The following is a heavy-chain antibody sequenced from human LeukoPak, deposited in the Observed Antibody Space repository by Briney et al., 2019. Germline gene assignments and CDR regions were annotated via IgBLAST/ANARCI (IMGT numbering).Heavy chain of an antibody. J-gene: IGHJ4*02. CDR3: ARTSPTSHFDF. D-gene: IGHD3-16*01. V-gene: IGHV3-74*01. CDR2: INGDVSNS. Sequence: PGGSLRLSCVASGFTFTTYWMDWVRQAPGKGLVWVSRINGDVSNSNYADSVKGRFTISRDNPRNTLYLQMNGLTAEYTALYYCARTSPTSHFDFWGQGSLVTVSS. CDR1: GFTFTTYW.